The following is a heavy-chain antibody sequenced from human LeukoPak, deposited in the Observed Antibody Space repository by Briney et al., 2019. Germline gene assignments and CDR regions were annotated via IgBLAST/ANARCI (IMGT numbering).Heavy chain of an antibody. J-gene: IGHJ4*02. D-gene: IGHD6-19*01. CDR2: ISWNSGSI. CDR3: AKGVYSSGWYLFDY. Sequence: GRSLRLSCAASGFTFDDYAMHWVRQAPGKGLEWVSGISWNSGSIGYADSVKGRFTISRDNAKNSLYLQMNSLRAEDTASYYCAKGVYSSGWYLFDYWGQGTLVTVSS. V-gene: IGHV3-9*01. CDR1: GFTFDDYA.